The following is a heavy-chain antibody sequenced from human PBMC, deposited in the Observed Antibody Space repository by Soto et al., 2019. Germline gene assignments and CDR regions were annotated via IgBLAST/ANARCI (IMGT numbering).Heavy chain of an antibody. Sequence: QVQVVESGGGVAQPGGSLRLSCAASGFTFSTYGMHWVRQAPGKGLEWVACISDDGSKTYHIDSVKGRFTISRDNSKNTLYLQMNSIRAEDTAVYYCAKDIHSGSYHRGADYWGQGTLVTVSS. D-gene: IGHD1-26*01. V-gene: IGHV3-30*18. CDR1: GFTFSTYG. CDR2: ISDDGSKT. CDR3: AKDIHSGSYHRGADY. J-gene: IGHJ4*02.